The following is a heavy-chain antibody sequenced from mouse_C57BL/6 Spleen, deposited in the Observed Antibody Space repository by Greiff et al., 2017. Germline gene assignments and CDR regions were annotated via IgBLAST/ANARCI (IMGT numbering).Heavy chain of an antibody. J-gene: IGHJ2*01. CDR2: INYDGSST. CDR1: GFTFSDYY. D-gene: IGHD4-1*01. CDR3: ARGTGTHFDY. V-gene: IGHV5-16*01. Sequence: EVKLMESEGGLVQPGSSMKLSCTASGFTFSDYYMAWVRQVPEKGLEWVANINYDGSSTYYLDSLKSRFIISRDNAKNILYLQMSSLKSEDTATYYCARGTGTHFDYWGQGTTRTVSS.